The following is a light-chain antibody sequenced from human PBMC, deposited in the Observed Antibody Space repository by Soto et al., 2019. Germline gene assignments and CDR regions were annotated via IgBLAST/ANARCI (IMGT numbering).Light chain of an antibody. CDR2: DTS. CDR3: QQRSVWPWT. CDR1: QSLSSNY. J-gene: IGKJ1*01. Sequence: EIVLTQSPGTLSLSPGERVTLSCRASQSLSSNYLAWYQQKPGQAPRLLIYDTSDRASGIPARFSGSGSGTDFTLAISSLEPEDFAVFYCQQRSVWPWTFGQGTKVDI. V-gene: IGKV3D-20*02.